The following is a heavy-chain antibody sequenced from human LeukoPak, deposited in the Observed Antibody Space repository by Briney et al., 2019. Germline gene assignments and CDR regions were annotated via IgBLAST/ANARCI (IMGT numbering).Heavy chain of an antibody. V-gene: IGHV4-38-2*02. CDR2: IYHSGST. D-gene: IGHD7-27*01. CDR1: GYSISSGYY. CDR3: ARQRGWGFGSYLDY. J-gene: IGHJ4*02. Sequence: SETLSLTCTVSGYSISSGYYWGWIRPPPGKGLEWIGSIYHSGSTYYNPSLKSRVTISIDTSKNQFSLKLNSVTAADTTVYYCARQRGWGFGSYLDYWGQGTLVTVSS.